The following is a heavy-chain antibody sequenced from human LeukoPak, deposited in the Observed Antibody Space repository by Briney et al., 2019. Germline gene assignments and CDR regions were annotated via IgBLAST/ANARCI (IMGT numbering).Heavy chain of an antibody. D-gene: IGHD2-2*01. J-gene: IGHJ4*02. Sequence: PSETLSLTCTVSGGSISSYYWSWIRQPAGKGLEWIGRIYTSGSTNYNPSLKSRVTMSVDTSKNQFSLKLSSVTAADTAVYYCARALFYCSSTSCSPDSSRYYFDYWGQGTLVTVSS. CDR1: GGSISSYY. CDR3: ARALFYCSSTSCSPDSSRYYFDY. CDR2: IYTSGST. V-gene: IGHV4-4*07.